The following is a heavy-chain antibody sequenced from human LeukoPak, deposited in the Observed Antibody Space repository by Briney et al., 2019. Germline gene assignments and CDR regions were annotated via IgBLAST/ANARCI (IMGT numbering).Heavy chain of an antibody. J-gene: IGHJ4*02. CDR3: ARARAHLEYYYGSSGYYYFDY. D-gene: IGHD3-22*01. CDR1: GGSFSGYY. CDR2: INHSGST. V-gene: IGHV4-34*01. Sequence: SETLSLTCAVYGGSFSGYYWSWIRQPPGKGLEWIGEINHSGSTNYNPSLKSRVTISVDTSKNQFSLKLSSVNAADTAVYYCARARAHLEYYYGSSGYYYFDYWGQGTLVTVSS.